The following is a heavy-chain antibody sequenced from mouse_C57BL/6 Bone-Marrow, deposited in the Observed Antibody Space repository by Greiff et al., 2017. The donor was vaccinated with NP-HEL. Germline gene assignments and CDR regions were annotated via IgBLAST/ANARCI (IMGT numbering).Heavy chain of an antibody. V-gene: IGHV1-64*01. CDR3: ARRHYYGSSYWYFDV. Sequence: QVQLQQPGAELVKPGASVKLSCKASGYTFTSYWMHWVKQRPGQGLEWIGMIHPNSGSTNYNEKFKGKATLTADKSSSTAYMQLSSLTSEDSAVYFCARRHYYGSSYWYFDVWGTGTTVTVSS. D-gene: IGHD1-1*01. CDR2: IHPNSGST. CDR1: GYTFTSYW. J-gene: IGHJ1*03.